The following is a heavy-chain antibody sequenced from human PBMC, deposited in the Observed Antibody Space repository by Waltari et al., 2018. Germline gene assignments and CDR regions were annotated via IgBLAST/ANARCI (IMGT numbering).Heavy chain of an antibody. CDR3: ASADYYYDKNWFDP. CDR1: GVSISSGDDH. D-gene: IGHD3-22*01. CDR2: VYDGGIT. V-gene: IGHV4-30-4*08. Sequence: QVQLQESGPGLVKPSQTLSLTCTVSGVSISSGDDHWNWIRQPPGKGLGWIGYVYDGGITYYNPSLKIRLTSSVDTSKNQFYLHLNSVTAADTAVYYCASADYYYDKNWFDPWGQGTPVTVSS. J-gene: IGHJ5*02.